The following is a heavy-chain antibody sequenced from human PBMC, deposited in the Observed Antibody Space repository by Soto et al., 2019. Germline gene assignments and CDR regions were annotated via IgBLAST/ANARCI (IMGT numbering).Heavy chain of an antibody. V-gene: IGHV3-64D*06. CDR1: GFTFSSYA. CDR2: ISSNGGST. CDR3: GRGIQLWSQYYFDY. Sequence: GGSLRLSCSASGFTFSSYAMHWVRQAPGKGLGYVSAISSNGGSTYYADSVKGRFTISRDNSKNTLYLQMSSLRAEDTAVYYCGRGIQLWSQYYFDYWGQGTLVTVSS. J-gene: IGHJ4*02. D-gene: IGHD5-18*01.